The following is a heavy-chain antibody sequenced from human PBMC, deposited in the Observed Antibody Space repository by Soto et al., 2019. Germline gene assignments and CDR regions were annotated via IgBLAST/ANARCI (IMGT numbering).Heavy chain of an antibody. CDR3: ARDVGLDYDEFFAY. Sequence: GSMRLSCTASGFTFTSYGMGWVRQAPGKGLQWVSTIRGDGGQTHYTDSVKGRFSISRDNSKNTVYLQMDSLRAEDTAMYFCARDVGLDYDEFFAYWGQGPQGTVSS. CDR1: GFTFTSYG. J-gene: IGHJ4*02. D-gene: IGHD4-17*01. V-gene: IGHV3-23*01. CDR2: IRGDGGQT.